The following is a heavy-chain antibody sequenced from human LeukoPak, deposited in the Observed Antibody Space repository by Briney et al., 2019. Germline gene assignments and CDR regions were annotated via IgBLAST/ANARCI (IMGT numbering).Heavy chain of an antibody. CDR2: IYYSGST. CDR1: GGSISSGGYY. Sequence: PSETLSLTCTVSGGSISSGGYYWSWIRQHPGKGLEWIGYIYYSGSTYYNPSLKSRVTISVDRSKNQFSLKLSSMTAADTAVYYCARAKIAAAGLPWFDPWGQGTLVTVSS. D-gene: IGHD6-13*01. V-gene: IGHV4-31*03. CDR3: ARAKIAAAGLPWFDP. J-gene: IGHJ5*02.